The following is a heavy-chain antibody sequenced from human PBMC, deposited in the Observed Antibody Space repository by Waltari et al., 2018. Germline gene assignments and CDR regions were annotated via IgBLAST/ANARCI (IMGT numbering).Heavy chain of an antibody. CDR1: GFTFTSSA. V-gene: IGHV1-58*02. J-gene: IGHJ4*02. D-gene: IGHD5-12*01. Sequence: QMQLVQSGPEVKKPGTSVTVSCKASGFTFTSSAMQWVRQARGQRLEWIGWIVVGSGNTNYAQKFQERVTITRDMSTSTAYMELSSLRSEDTAVYYCARDSPGGGYNNYWGQGTLVTVSS. CDR2: IVVGSGNT. CDR3: ARDSPGGGYNNY.